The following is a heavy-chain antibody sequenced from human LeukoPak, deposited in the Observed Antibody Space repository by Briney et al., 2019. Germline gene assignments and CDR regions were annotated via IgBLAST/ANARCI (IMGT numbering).Heavy chain of an antibody. J-gene: IGHJ4*02. Sequence: GGSLRLSCAASGFTVSGNYMGWVRQAPGKGLDWVSVIYSGGSAYYADSVKGRFTISRDSSENILHLQMNSLTAEDTAVYYCARGSSLAAVARGFDYWGQGTLVTVSS. CDR1: GFTVSGNY. CDR3: ARGSSLAAVARGFDY. CDR2: IYSGGSA. D-gene: IGHD6-19*01. V-gene: IGHV3-66*02.